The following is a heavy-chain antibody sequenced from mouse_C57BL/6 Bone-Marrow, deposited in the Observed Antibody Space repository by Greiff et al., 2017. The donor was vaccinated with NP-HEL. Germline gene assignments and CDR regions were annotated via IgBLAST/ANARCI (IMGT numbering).Heavy chain of an antibody. CDR2: ISSGSSTI. D-gene: IGHD1-1*01. J-gene: IGHJ1*03. CDR3: ANYDGSSHWDFDD. Sequence: EVQRVESGGGLVKPGGSLKLSCAASGFTFSDYGMHWVRQAPEKGLEWVAYISSGSSTIYYADTVKGRFTISRDNAKNTLFLQMTSLRSEDTAMSACANYDGSSHWDFDDWGTGTTVTVSS. CDR1: GFTFSDYG. V-gene: IGHV5-17*01.